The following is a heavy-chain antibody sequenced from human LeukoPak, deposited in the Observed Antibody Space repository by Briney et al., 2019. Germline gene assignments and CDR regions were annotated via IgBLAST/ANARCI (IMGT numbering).Heavy chain of an antibody. Sequence: GASVKVSCKASGYTFTSYYMHWVRQAPGQGLEWMGIINPSGGSTSYAQKFQGRVTMTRDTSTSTVYMELSSLGSEDTAVYYCAAMIVPPGWFDPWGQGTLVTVSS. V-gene: IGHV1-46*01. CDR1: GYTFTSYY. CDR3: AAMIVPPGWFDP. D-gene: IGHD3-22*01. CDR2: INPSGGST. J-gene: IGHJ5*02.